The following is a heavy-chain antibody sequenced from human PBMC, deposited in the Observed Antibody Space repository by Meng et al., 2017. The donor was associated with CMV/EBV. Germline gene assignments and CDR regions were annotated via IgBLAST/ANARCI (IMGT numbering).Heavy chain of an antibody. J-gene: IGHJ5*02. CDR1: GGSISSYY. CDR3: ARDRGDEDPPGWFDP. D-gene: IGHD1-14*01. CDR2: IYYSGST. V-gene: IGHV4-59*01. Sequence: LRLSCTVSGGSISSYYWSWIRQPPGKGLEWIGYIYYSGSTNYSPSLKSRVTISVDTSKNQFSLKLSSVTAADTAVYYCARDRGDEDPPGWFDPWGQGTLVTVSS.